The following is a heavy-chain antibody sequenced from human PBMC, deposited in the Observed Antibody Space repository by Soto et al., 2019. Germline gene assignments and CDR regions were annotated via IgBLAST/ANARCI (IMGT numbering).Heavy chain of an antibody. Sequence: PVRSMRLSWAASGFTFSSYAMSWVRQATGKGLEWVSAISGSGGSTYYADSVKGRFNISRDNSKKTLYLQMNSLRAEDTALYYCAKVPRRPYDILTGYYFDYWGQGTLVTVSS. D-gene: IGHD3-9*01. CDR3: AKVPRRPYDILTGYYFDY. CDR1: GFTFSSYA. CDR2: ISGSGGST. V-gene: IGHV3-23*01. J-gene: IGHJ4*02.